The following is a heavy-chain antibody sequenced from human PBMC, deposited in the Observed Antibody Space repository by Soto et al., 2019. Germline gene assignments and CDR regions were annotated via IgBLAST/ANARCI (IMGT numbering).Heavy chain of an antibody. CDR3: ARSSGVSATNWFDA. V-gene: IGHV4-4*02. J-gene: IGHJ5*02. CDR2: IYYSGST. D-gene: IGHD3-10*01. Sequence: QVHLQESGPGLVKPSGTLSLTCGVSGGSISSINWWSWVRQTPGKGLEWIGEIYYSGSTNYHPSLTSRVTMSIDKAKNQFFLNLTSVTAADTALYYCARSSGVSATNWFDAWGQGTLVTVSS. CDR1: GGSISSINW.